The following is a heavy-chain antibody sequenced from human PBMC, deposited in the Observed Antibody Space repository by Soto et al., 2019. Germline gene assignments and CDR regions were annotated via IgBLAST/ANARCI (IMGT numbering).Heavy chain of an antibody. V-gene: IGHV4-30-2*01. D-gene: IGHD3-3*01. CDR3: ARARGLRFLEWLSPQYYFDY. CDR2: IYHSGST. Sequence: TLSLTCAVSGGSISSGGYSWSWIRQPPGKGLEWIGYIYHSGSTYYNPSLKSRVTISVDRSKNQFFLKLSSVTAADTAVYYCARARGLRFLEWLSPQYYFDYWGQGTLVTVSS. CDR1: GGSISSGGYS. J-gene: IGHJ4*02.